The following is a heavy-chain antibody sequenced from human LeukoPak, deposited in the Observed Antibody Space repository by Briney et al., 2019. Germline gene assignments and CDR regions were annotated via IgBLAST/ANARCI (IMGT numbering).Heavy chain of an antibody. V-gene: IGHV4-39*01. D-gene: IGHD3/OR15-3a*01. CDR3: ARHRLNRHFGLVPLDY. J-gene: IGHJ4*02. CDR2: IYYSGST. CDR1: GGSISSSSYY. Sequence: SETLSLTCTVSGGSISSSSYYWGWIRQPPGKGLEWIGSIYYSGSTYYNPSLKSRVTISVDTSKNQFSLKLSSVTAADTAVYFCARHRLNRHFGLVPLDYWGQGTLVTVSS.